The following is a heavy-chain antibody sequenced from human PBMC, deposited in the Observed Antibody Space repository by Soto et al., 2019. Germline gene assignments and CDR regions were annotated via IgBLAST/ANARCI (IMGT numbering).Heavy chain of an antibody. CDR2: ISGSGGST. V-gene: IGHV3-23*01. D-gene: IGHD2-2*01. Sequence: EGSLRLSCAASGFTFSSYAMSWVRQAPGKGLEWVSAISGSGGSTYYADSVKGRFTISRDNSKNTLYLQMNSLRAEDTAVYYCAVVPAARNRYDPWGQVPRVTFST. CDR3: AVVPAARNRYDP. CDR1: GFTFSSYA. J-gene: IGHJ5*02.